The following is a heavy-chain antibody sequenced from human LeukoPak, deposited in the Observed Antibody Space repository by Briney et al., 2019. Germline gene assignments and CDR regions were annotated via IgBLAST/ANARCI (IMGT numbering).Heavy chain of an antibody. CDR2: IYPGDSDT. CDR3: ARGEMRYCSGGYCYDY. D-gene: IGHD2-15*01. J-gene: IGHJ4*02. V-gene: IGHV5-51*01. Sequence: SGESLKISCKGSGYSFSSYWIAWVRQMPGKGLEWMGIIYPGDSDTRYSPSFQGRVTISADKSISTAYLQWSSLKASDTAMYYCARGEMRYCSGGYCYDYCGQGTLVTVSS. CDR1: GYSFSSYW.